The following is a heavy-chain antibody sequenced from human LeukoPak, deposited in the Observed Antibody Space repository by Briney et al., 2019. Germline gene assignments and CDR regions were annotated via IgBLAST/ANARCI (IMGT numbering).Heavy chain of an antibody. CDR3: ARGLGYYDFWSGYSNWFDP. J-gene: IGHJ5*02. CDR2: INHSGST. CDR1: GGSFSGYY. V-gene: IGHV4-34*01. D-gene: IGHD3-3*01. Sequence: PSETLSLTCAVYGGSFSGYYWSWIRQPPGKGLESIGEINHSGSTNYNPSLKSRVTISVDTSKNQFSLKLSSVTAADTAVYYCARGLGYYDFWSGYSNWFDPWGQGTLVTVSS.